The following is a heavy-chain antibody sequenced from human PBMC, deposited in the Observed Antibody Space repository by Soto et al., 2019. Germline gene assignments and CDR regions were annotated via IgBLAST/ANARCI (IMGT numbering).Heavy chain of an antibody. CDR1: GGSISSGGYY. CDR2: IYYSGST. Sequence: TLSLTCTLSGGSISSGGYYWSWIRQHPGKGLEWIGYIYYSGSTYYNPSLKSRVTISVDTSKNQFSLKLSSVTAADTAVYYCARTGDYYGIDVWGQGTTGTVS. CDR3: ARTGDYYGIDV. V-gene: IGHV4-31*03. D-gene: IGHD7-27*01. J-gene: IGHJ6*02.